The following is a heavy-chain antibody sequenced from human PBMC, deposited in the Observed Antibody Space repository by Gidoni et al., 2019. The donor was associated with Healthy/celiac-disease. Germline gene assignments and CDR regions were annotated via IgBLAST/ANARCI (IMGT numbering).Heavy chain of an antibody. CDR1: GFTFSSYG. Sequence: QVQLVESGGGVVQPGRSLRLSCAASGFTFSSYGMHWVRQAPGKGLEWVAVISYDGSNKYYADSVKGRFTISRDNSKNTLYLQRNSLRAEDTAVYYCAKYGYKDGMDVWGQGTTVTVSS. CDR3: AKYGYKDGMDV. V-gene: IGHV3-30*18. J-gene: IGHJ6*02. CDR2: ISYDGSNK. D-gene: IGHD5-12*01.